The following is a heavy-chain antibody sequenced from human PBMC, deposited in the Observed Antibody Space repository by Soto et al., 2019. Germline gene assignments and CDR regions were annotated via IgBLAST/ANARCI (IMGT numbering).Heavy chain of an antibody. CDR1: GFTFSSYG. CDR3: ARDRSRFGDYFDY. V-gene: IGHV3-33*01. CDR2: IWYDGSNK. D-gene: IGHD3-10*01. J-gene: IGHJ4*02. Sequence: QVQMVESGGGVVQPGRSLRLSCAASGFTFSSYGMHWVRQAPGKGLEWVAVIWYDGSNKYYADSVKGRFTISRDNSKNTLDLQMNSLRAEDTAEYYCARDRSRFGDYFDYWGQGTLVTVSS.